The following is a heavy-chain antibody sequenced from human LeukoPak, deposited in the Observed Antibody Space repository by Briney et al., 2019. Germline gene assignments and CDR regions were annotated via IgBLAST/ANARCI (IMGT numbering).Heavy chain of an antibody. CDR3: ARRVASVVPAAMAVGNWFDP. CDR1: GGTFSSYA. Sequence: SVKVSCKASGGTFSSYAISWVRQAPGQGLEWMGGIIPIFGTANYAQKFQGRVTITADESTSTAYMELSSLRSEDTAVYYCARRVASVVPAAMAVGNWFDPWGQGTLVTVSS. V-gene: IGHV1-69*13. CDR2: IIPIFGTA. J-gene: IGHJ5*02. D-gene: IGHD2-2*01.